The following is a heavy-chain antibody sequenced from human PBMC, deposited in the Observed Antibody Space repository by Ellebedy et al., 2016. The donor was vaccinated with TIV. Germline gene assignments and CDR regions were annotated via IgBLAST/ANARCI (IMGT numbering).Heavy chain of an antibody. D-gene: IGHD2-21*02. Sequence: PGGSLRLSCEASGFIFSTYGMYRVRQAPGKGLEWVAFIWYDGGNKYYADSVKGRFTISRDNSKNTLYLQMNNLGAEDTAVFYCARNRHVERGDCLDYWGQGTLVTVSS. CDR3: ARNRHVERGDCLDY. CDR1: GFIFSTYG. V-gene: IGHV3-33*01. J-gene: IGHJ4*02. CDR2: IWYDGGNK.